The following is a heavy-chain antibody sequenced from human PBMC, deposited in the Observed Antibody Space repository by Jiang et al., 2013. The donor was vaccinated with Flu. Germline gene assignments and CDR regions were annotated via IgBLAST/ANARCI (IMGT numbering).Heavy chain of an antibody. CDR2: IYHMGAP. J-gene: IGHJ4*02. D-gene: IGHD3-10*01. CDR3: ATLYYGSGSYSDNFR. Sequence: IGSIYHMGAPTTTRPSKSRVTISLDTSKNQFSLKLSSVTAADTAVYYCATLYYGSGSYSDNFRWGQGTLVTVSS. V-gene: IGHV4-38-2*01.